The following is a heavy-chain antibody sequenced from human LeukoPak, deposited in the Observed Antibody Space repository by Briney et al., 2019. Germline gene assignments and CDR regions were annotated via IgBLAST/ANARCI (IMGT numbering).Heavy chain of an antibody. D-gene: IGHD2-21*02. V-gene: IGHV3-66*01. J-gene: IGHJ4*02. CDR1: GFSVSNKH. Sequence: GGSLRVSCAASGFSVSNKHMSWVRQAPGKGLEWVSLIHSAGNTYYADSVKGRFTISRDNSKNTLYLQMNSLRVEDTAVYYCARDSYCGGDSPHPVWGQGILVTVSS. CDR3: ARDSYCGGDSPHPV. CDR2: IHSAGNT.